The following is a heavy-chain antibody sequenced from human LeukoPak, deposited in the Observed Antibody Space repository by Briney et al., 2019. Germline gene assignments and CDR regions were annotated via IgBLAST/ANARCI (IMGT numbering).Heavy chain of an antibody. CDR3: ARLATGYSSSWGLDY. CDR2: IYYSGST. J-gene: IGHJ4*02. V-gene: IGHV4-39*01. Sequence: SETLSLTCTVSGGSISSSSYYWGWIRQPPGKGLEWIGSIYYSGSTYYNPSLKSRVTISVDTSKNQFSLKLSSVTAADTAVYYCARLATGYSSSWGLDYWGQGTLVTVSS. D-gene: IGHD6-13*01. CDR1: GGSISSSSYY.